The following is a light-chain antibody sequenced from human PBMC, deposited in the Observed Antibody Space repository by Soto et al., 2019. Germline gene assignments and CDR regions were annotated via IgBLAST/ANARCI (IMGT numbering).Light chain of an antibody. V-gene: IGKV3-15*01. J-gene: IGKJ1*01. CDR3: QQYNNWPWT. CDR2: GAS. CDR1: QTVSGS. Sequence: NVLTQSPGTLSLSPGERATLSCRASQTVSGSYVAWYQQKPGQAPRLLIHGASTRATGFPARFSGSGSGTDFTLTISSLQSEDFAVYYCQQYNNWPWTFGQGTKVDIK.